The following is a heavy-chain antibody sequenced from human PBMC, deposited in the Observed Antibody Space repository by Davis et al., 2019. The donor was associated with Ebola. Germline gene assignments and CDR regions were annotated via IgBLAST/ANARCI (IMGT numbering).Heavy chain of an antibody. CDR3: ARREVLGGSGFDY. J-gene: IGHJ4*02. CDR2: INPNSGGT. D-gene: IGHD3-3*02. Sequence: ASVKVSCKASGYTFTGYYMHWVRQAPGQGLEWMGWINPNSGGTNYAQKFQGWVTMTRATSISTAYMELSRLRSDDTAVYYCARREVLGGSGFDYWGQGTLVTVSS. CDR1: GYTFTGYY. V-gene: IGHV1-2*04.